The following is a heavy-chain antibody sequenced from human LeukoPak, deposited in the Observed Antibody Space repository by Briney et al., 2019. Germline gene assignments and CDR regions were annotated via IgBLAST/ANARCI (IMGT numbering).Heavy chain of an antibody. CDR2: IYYSGST. V-gene: IGHV4-59*01. Sequence: PSETLSLTCTVSGGSISSYYWSWIRQPPGKGLEWIGYIYYSGSTNYNPSLKSRVTISVDTSKNKFSLKLSSVTAADTAVYYCARDRGSTSWPNYWYFDLWGRGTLVTVSS. CDR1: GGSISSYY. CDR3: ARDRGSTSWPNYWYFDL. D-gene: IGHD2-2*01. J-gene: IGHJ2*01.